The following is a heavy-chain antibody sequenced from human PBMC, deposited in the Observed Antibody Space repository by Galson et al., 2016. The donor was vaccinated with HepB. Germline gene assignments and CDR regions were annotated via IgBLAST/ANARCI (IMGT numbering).Heavy chain of an antibody. V-gene: IGHV3-23*01. J-gene: IGHJ4*02. CDR1: GFTFSSYA. CDR3: VKDQTEGDFWSSYYSYFDY. CDR2: ISGSGGST. D-gene: IGHD3-3*01. Sequence: SLRLSCAASGFTFSSYAMSWVRQAPGKGLEWVSVISGSGGSTYYADSVKGRFTISRDSSKYTLYLQMSSLRPEDTAVYYCVKDQTEGDFWSSYYSYFDYWGQGTLVTVSS.